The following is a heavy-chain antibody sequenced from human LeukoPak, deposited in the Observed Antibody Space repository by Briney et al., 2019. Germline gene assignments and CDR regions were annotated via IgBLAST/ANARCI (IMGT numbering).Heavy chain of an antibody. V-gene: IGHV3-7*03. CDR3: VSESN. Sequence: GGSLRLSCAASGFTFSSYSMNWVRQAPGKGLEWVANIKQDGSEKYYVDSVKGRFTVSRDNAKNSLYLQMNSLRAEDTAVYYCVSESNWGQGTLVTVSS. CDR1: GFTFSSYS. CDR2: IKQDGSEK. J-gene: IGHJ4*02.